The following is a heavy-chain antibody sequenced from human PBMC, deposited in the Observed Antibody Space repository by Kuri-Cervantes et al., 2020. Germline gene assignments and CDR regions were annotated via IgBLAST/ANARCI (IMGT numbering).Heavy chain of an antibody. CDR2: INPNSGGT. CDR1: GYTFTGYY. Sequence: ASVKVSCKASGYTFTGYYMHWVRQAPGQGLEWMGWINPNSGGTNYAQKFQGRVTMTRDTSISTAYMELSSLRSDDTAVYYCARESSGYDPTFDYWGQGTLVTVSS. CDR3: ARESSGYDPTFDY. J-gene: IGHJ4*02. V-gene: IGHV1-2*02. D-gene: IGHD5-12*01.